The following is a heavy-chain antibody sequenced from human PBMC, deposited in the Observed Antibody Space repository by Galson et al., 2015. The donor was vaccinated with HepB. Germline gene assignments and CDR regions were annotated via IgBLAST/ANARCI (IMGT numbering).Heavy chain of an antibody. D-gene: IGHD2-8*01. J-gene: IGHJ5*02. CDR3: AGDNVPGWFDL. Sequence: ETLSLTCAVSGYSINSDYYWGWIRQSPGKGLEWIGSINHSGTTYYNPSLKSRVTISVDISRNHFSLKLTSVTAADTAIYFCAGDNVPGWFDLWGQGALVTVSS. V-gene: IGHV4-38-2*02. CDR1: GYSINSDYY. CDR2: INHSGTT.